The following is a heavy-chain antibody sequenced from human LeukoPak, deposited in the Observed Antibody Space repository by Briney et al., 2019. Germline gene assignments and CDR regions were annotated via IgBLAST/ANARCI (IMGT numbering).Heavy chain of an antibody. CDR2: IYTNGST. V-gene: IGHV4-4*07. CDR3: AREDSSGYYASYYYYYMDV. D-gene: IGHD3-22*01. J-gene: IGHJ6*03. Sequence: SETLSLTCSVSAGSISRYYWSWIRQPAGKGLEWIGHIYTNGSTNYNPSLKSRVTMSVDTSKNQFSLKLSSVTAADTAVYYCAREDSSGYYASYYYYYMDVWGKGTTVTISS. CDR1: AGSISRYY.